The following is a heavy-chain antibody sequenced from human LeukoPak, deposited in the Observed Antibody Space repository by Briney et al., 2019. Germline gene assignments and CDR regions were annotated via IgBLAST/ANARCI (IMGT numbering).Heavy chain of an antibody. CDR2: IWYDGSNK. CDR3: VRGGATTESYFDN. D-gene: IGHD1-26*01. Sequence: GRSLRLSCTASGFTFSSFAMHWVRQAPGKGLEWVAVIWYDGSNKYYAESVKGRFTISRDNSKNTLYLQMNGLRAEDTALYYCVRGGATTESYFDNWGQGTLVTVSS. CDR1: GFTFSSFA. V-gene: IGHV3-33*01. J-gene: IGHJ4*02.